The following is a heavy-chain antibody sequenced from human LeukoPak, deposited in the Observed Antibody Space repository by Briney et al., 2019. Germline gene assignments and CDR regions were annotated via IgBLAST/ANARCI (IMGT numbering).Heavy chain of an antibody. Sequence: SETLSLTCTVSGGSISSYYWSWIRQPPGKGLEWIGYIYYSGSTNYNPSLKSRVTISVDTSKNQFSLKLSSVTAADTAVYYCARETYYFDYWGQGTLVTVSS. CDR2: IYYSGST. CDR1: GGSISSYY. CDR3: ARETYYFDY. V-gene: IGHV4-59*01. J-gene: IGHJ4*02.